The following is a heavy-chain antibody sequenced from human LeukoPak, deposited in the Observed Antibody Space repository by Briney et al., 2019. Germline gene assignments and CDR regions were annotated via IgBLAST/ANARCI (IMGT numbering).Heavy chain of an antibody. V-gene: IGHV3-23*01. CDR1: EFSFSSYA. Sequence: PGGSLRLSCAASEFSFSSYAMGWVRQAPGKGLEWVSTITSRSDQIWNVDSVRGRFTISRDNSKNTLYLQMNSLRAEDTALYYCVRDRRFPDDVFDIWGQGTMVTVSS. CDR2: ITSRSDQI. J-gene: IGHJ3*02. D-gene: IGHD2-21*01. CDR3: VRDRRFPDDVFDI.